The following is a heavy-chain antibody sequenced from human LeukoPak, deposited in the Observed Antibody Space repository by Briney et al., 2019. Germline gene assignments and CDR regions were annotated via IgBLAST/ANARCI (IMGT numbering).Heavy chain of an antibody. V-gene: IGHV3-21*01. CDR1: GFTFSSYS. Sequence: KSGGSLRLSCAASGFTFSSYSMNSVRQAPGKGLEWVSSISSSSSYIYYADSVKGRFTISRDNAKNSLYLQMNSLRAEDTAVYYCARGEYYYGSGSYPLYYYYYYYMDVWGKGTTVTVSS. CDR3: ARGEYYYGSGSYPLYYYYYYYMDV. CDR2: ISSSSSYI. J-gene: IGHJ6*03. D-gene: IGHD3-10*01.